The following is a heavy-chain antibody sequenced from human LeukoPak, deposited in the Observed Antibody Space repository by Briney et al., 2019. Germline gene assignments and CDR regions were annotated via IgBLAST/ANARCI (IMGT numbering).Heavy chain of an antibody. Sequence: GGSLRLSCAASGFPFGDYYMTWIRQAPGKGLEWISYISRSGDTLYYADSVEGRFTISRDNAKNSLYLQMNSLRAEDTAVYYCARDWEGYCSSTSCYGYWGQGTLVTVSS. CDR2: ISRSGDTL. J-gene: IGHJ4*02. CDR1: GFPFGDYY. D-gene: IGHD2-2*01. V-gene: IGHV3-11*04. CDR3: ARDWEGYCSSTSCYGY.